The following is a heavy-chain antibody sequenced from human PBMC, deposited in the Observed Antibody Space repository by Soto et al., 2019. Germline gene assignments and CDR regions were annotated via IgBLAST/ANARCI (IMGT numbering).Heavy chain of an antibody. V-gene: IGHV5-51*01. CDR3: ARHVGDYEYYYYYGMDV. D-gene: IGHD4-17*01. Sequence: GESLKISCKGSGYSFTSYWIGWVRQMPGKGLEWMGIIYPGDSDTRYSPSFQGQVTISADKSISTAYLQWSSLKASDTAMYYCARHVGDYEYYYYYGMDVWGQGTTVTVSS. CDR1: GYSFTSYW. J-gene: IGHJ6*02. CDR2: IYPGDSDT.